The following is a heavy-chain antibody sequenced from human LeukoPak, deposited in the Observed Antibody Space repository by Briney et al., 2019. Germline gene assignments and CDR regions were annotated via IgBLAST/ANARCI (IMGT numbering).Heavy chain of an antibody. CDR3: ARVNGDFWSGYNDAFDI. J-gene: IGHJ3*02. Sequence: SETLSLTCSVSGYSISGGYFWAWIRQLPGKGLEWIGYIYYSGSTNYNPSLKSRVTISVDTSKNQFSLKLSSVTAADTAVYYCARVNGDFWSGYNDAFDIWGQGTMVTVSS. D-gene: IGHD3-3*01. CDR2: IYYSGST. CDR1: GYSISGGYF. V-gene: IGHV4-61*08.